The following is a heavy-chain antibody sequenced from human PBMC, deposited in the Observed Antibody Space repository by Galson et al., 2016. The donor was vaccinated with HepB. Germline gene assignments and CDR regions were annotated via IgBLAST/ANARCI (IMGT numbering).Heavy chain of an antibody. V-gene: IGHV1-58*01. Sequence: SVKVSCKASGFTFSTSAVQWVRQAPGQRLEWMGWIVVDSGNIIYAQKFQERVTISGDKSTSTAYMELRGLRSEDTDVYYCAAGRYNYGYASLPDYWGQGTLVAVSS. CDR3: AAGRYNYGYASLPDY. CDR1: GFTFSTSA. D-gene: IGHD5-18*01. CDR2: IVVDSGNI. J-gene: IGHJ4*02.